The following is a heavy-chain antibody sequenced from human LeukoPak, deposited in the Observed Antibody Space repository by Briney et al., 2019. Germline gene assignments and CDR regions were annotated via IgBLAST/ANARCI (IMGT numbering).Heavy chain of an antibody. J-gene: IGHJ6*04. D-gene: IGHD2-15*01. V-gene: IGHV3-30*04. CDR2: ISYDGSNK. CDR1: GFTFSSYA. CDR3: AKDGYIGYCSGGSCYGNRDLDV. Sequence: GGSLRLSCAASGFTFSSYAMHWVRQAPGKGLEWVAVISYDGSNKYYADSVKGRFTISRDNSKNTLYLQMNSLRAEDTAVYYCAKDGYIGYCSGGSCYGNRDLDVWGKGTTVTVSS.